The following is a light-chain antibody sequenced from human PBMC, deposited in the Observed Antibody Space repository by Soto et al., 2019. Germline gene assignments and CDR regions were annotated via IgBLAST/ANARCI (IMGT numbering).Light chain of an antibody. Sequence: DIQMTQSPSSLSASVGDRVTITCRASQSISTWLAWFQQKPGKAPKLLIYRASSLESGAPSRFSGTGSGTEFTLTISSLQPDDFATYFCQQLNSYPITFGQGTRLEIK. V-gene: IGKV1-5*03. CDR1: QSISTW. J-gene: IGKJ5*01. CDR3: QQLNSYPIT. CDR2: RAS.